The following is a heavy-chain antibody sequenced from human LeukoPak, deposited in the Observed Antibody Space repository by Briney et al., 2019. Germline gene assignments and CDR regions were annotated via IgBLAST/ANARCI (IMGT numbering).Heavy chain of an antibody. J-gene: IGHJ6*02. CDR1: GFTFSRHW. D-gene: IGHD1-14*01. Sequence: GGSLRLSCAASGFTFSRHWMHWVRQAPGKGLVWISRINSDASDTNYADFVKGRFTISRDNAKNTLYLQMNSLRAEDTAVYYCAKDNPGYYYGMDVWGQGTTVTVSS. CDR3: AKDNPGYYYGMDV. V-gene: IGHV3-74*01. CDR2: INSDASDT.